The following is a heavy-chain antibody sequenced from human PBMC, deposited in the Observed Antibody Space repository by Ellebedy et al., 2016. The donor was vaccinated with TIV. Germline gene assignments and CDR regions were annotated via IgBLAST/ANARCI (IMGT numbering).Heavy chain of an antibody. CDR2: SGAAGDT. V-gene: IGHV3-13*01. CDR1: GFSLTGSD. J-gene: IGHJ2*01. CDR3: ARGGPGGDNWFFGL. D-gene: IGHD3-10*01. Sequence: GESLKISCAASGFSLTGSDLHWVRRAAGEGLEWVSASGAAGDTYYPDSVRGRFTISRESAKNSFYLQMNSLTAGDTAVYYCARGGPGGDNWFFGLWGRGTRVTVSS.